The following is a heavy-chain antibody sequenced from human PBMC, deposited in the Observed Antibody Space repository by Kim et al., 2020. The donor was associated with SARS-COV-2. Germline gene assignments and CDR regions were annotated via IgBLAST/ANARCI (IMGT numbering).Heavy chain of an antibody. V-gene: IGHV4-59*01. CDR1: GGSISSDY. D-gene: IGHD3-10*01. CDR2: IWIGHIYYSGST. CDR3: ARESLLGEGGFDY. J-gene: IGHJ4*02. Sequence: SETLSLTCTVSGGSISSDYWSWIRQPPGKGLEWIGYIWIGHIYYSGSTNYNPSLKSRVTILVDTSKNQFSLKLSSVSAADTAVYYCARESLLGEGGFDYWGQGTLVTVSS.